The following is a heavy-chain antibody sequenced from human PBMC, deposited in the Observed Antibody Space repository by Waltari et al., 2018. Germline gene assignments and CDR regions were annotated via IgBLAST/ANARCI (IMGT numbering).Heavy chain of an antibody. J-gene: IGHJ5*02. CDR3: ARDYCSGGSCYSPWFDP. CDR2: INHSGST. CDR1: GGSFSGYY. Sequence: QVQLQQWGAGLLKPSETLSLTCAVYGGSFSGYYWSWIRQPPGKGLEWIGEINHSGSTNYNPSLKRRVTISVDTSKNQFSLKLSSVTAADTAVYYCARDYCSGGSCYSPWFDPWGQGTLVTVSS. V-gene: IGHV4-34*01. D-gene: IGHD2-15*01.